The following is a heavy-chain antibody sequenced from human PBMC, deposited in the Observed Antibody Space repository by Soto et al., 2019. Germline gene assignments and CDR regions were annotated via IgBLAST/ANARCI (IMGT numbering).Heavy chain of an antibody. CDR3: ARDYSSYGPFDY. D-gene: IGHD5-18*01. Sequence: ETLSLTCTVSGGSISSGGYYWSWVRQAPGKGLEWVSYISSSSSTIYYADSVKGRFTISRDNAKNSLYLQINSLRAEDTAVYYCARDYSSYGPFDYWGQGTLVTVSS. J-gene: IGHJ4*02. CDR1: GGSISSGGYY. CDR2: ISSSSSTI. V-gene: IGHV3-48*01.